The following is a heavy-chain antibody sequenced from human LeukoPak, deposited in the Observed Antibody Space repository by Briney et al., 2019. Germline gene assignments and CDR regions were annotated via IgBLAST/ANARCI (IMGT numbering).Heavy chain of an antibody. CDR1: GGTFSSYA. J-gene: IGHJ4*02. CDR3: ARDRTDGGSYYFDY. V-gene: IGHV1-69*13. CDR2: IIPIFGTA. D-gene: IGHD1-26*01. Sequence: ASVKVSCKASGGTFSSYAISWVRQAPGQGLEWMGGIIPIFGTANYAQKFQGRVTITADESTSTAYMELSSLRSEDTAVYYCARDRTDGGSYYFDYWGQGTLVTVSS.